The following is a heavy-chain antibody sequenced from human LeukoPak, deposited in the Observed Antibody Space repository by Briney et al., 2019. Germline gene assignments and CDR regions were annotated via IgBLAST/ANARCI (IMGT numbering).Heavy chain of an antibody. CDR2: IYHSGST. V-gene: IGHV4-30-2*01. D-gene: IGHD6-6*01. CDR1: GGSISSGGYS. CDR3: ARAAEVPNLAAGPDNWFDP. J-gene: IGHJ5*02. Sequence: TSETLSLTCAVSGGSISSGGYSWSWIRQPPGKGLEWIGYIYHSGSTYYNPSLKSRVTISVDRSKNQFSLKLSSVTAADTAVYYCARAAEVPNLAAGPDNWFDPWGQGTLVTVSS.